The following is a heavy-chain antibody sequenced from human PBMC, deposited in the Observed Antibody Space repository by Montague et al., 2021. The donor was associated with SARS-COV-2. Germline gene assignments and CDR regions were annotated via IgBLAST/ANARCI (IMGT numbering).Heavy chain of an antibody. CDR3: ARALVPEEWLFGGDYYYYMDV. J-gene: IGHJ6*03. CDR1: GGSISSYY. V-gene: IGHV4-59*01. Sequence: SETLSLTCTVSGGSISSYYWSWIRQPPGKGLEWIGYIYYSGSTNSNPSLKSRVTISVDTSKNQFSLKLSSVTAADTAVYYCARALVPEEWLFGGDYYYYMDVWGKGTTVTVSS. CDR2: IYYSGST. D-gene: IGHD3-3*01.